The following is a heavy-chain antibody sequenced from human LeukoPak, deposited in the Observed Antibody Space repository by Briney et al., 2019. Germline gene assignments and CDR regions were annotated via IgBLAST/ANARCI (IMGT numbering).Heavy chain of an antibody. J-gene: IGHJ4*02. Sequence: GGSLRLSCAASGFTFSDYYMCWIRQAPGKGLEWISYISSGDNNTYYADSVKGRFTVSRDNAKNSLYLRMNSLRAEDTAAYYCARDPDGEVPTAGTTDNYWGQGTLVTVSS. CDR1: GFTFSDYY. CDR3: ARDPDGEVPTAGTTDNY. D-gene: IGHD6-13*01. V-gene: IGHV3-11*01. CDR2: ISSGDNNT.